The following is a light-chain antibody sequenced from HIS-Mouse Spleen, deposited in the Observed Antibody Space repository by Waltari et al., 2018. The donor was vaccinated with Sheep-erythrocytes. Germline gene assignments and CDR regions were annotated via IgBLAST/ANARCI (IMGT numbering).Light chain of an antibody. V-gene: IGLV2-14*03. CDR1: SSDVGGYNY. J-gene: IGLJ1*01. Sequence: QSALTQPASVSGSPGQSITISCTGTSSDVGGYNYVSWYQQHPGKAPKLMIYDVSNRPSGVSNRFSGYKSGNTASLTISGLQAEGEADYYCSSYTSSSTVFGTGTKVTVL. CDR2: DVS. CDR3: SSYTSSSTV.